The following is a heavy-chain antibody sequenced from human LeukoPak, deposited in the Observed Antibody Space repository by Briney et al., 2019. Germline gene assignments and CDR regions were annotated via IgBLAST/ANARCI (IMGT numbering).Heavy chain of an antibody. D-gene: IGHD1-26*01. CDR3: SRGLWELSD. V-gene: IGHV1-8*01. J-gene: IGHJ4*02. Sequence: ASVKVSCKASGYTFTSYDINWVRQATGQGPVWMGWMNPNSGNTGYGEKFQGRVTMTRNTSISTAYMELSSLRSEDTAVYYCSRGLWELSDWGQGTLVTVSS. CDR1: GYTFTSYD. CDR2: MNPNSGNT.